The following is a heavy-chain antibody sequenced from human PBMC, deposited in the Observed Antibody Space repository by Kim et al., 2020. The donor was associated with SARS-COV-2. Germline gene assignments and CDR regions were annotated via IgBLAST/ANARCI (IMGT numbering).Heavy chain of an antibody. Sequence: ASVKVSCKASGYTFTSYDINWVRQATGQGLEWMGWRNPNSGNTGYVQKLQGRATRTRNTSISTPYMELSSLRSEATAVYYCARTRGRQLWLRTGFDPWGQGTLVTVSS. J-gene: IGHJ5*02. D-gene: IGHD5-18*01. V-gene: IGHV1-8*01. CDR1: GYTFTSYD. CDR3: ARTRGRQLWLRTGFDP. CDR2: RNPNSGNT.